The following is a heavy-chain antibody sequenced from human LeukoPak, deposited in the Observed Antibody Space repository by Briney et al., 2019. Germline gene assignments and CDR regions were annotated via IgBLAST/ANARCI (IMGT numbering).Heavy chain of an antibody. J-gene: IGHJ4*02. V-gene: IGHV3-30*18. CDR3: AKDQRYFDWLLSPFDY. D-gene: IGHD3-9*01. CDR2: ISYDGSNK. Sequence: GGSLRLSCAASGFTFSSYGTHWVRQAPGKGLEWVAVISYDGSNKYYADSVKGRFTISRDNSKNTLYLQMNSLRAEDTAVYYCAKDQRYFDWLLSPFDYWGQGTLVTVSS. CDR1: GFTFSSYG.